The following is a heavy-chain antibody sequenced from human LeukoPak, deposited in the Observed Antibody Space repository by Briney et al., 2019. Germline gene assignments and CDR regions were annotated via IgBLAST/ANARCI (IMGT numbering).Heavy chain of an antibody. V-gene: IGHV5-10-1*01. Sequence: GESLKISCKGSGHSFTSYWISWVRQMPGKGREWMGRIDPSDSYTNYSPSFQGHVTISADKSISTAYLQWSSLKASDTAMYYCARHPLIVVPAAARNWFDPWGQGTLVTVSS. D-gene: IGHD2-2*01. CDR3: ARHPLIVVPAAARNWFDP. CDR2: IDPSDSYT. CDR1: GHSFTSYW. J-gene: IGHJ5*02.